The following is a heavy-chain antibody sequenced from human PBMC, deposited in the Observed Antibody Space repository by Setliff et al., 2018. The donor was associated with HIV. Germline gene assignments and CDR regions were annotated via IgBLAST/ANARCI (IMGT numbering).Heavy chain of an antibody. Sequence: PSETLSLTCSVSSGSISTYYWNWIRQPPGKGLEWIGYIYYSGSTNYNPSLKSRVTISVDTSKKQFSLKLTSVSTADTAVYYCGRDSSFGERPNWFDPWGQGTLVT. CDR2: IYYSGST. D-gene: IGHD3-10*01. V-gene: IGHV4-59*01. J-gene: IGHJ5*02. CDR1: SGSISTYY. CDR3: GRDSSFGERPNWFDP.